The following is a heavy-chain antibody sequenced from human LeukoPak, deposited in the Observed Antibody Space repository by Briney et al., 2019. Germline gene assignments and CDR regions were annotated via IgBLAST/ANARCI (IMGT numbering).Heavy chain of an antibody. V-gene: IGHV1-69*06. Sequence: ASVKVSCKASGGTFSSCAISWVRQAPGQGLEWMGGIIPIFGTANYAQKFQGRVTITADKSTSTAYMELSSLRSEDTAVYYCASRDLPWIQLPSSRYYYYGMDVWGKGTTVTVSS. J-gene: IGHJ6*04. CDR1: GGTFSSCA. CDR2: IIPIFGTA. CDR3: ASRDLPWIQLPSSRYYYYGMDV. D-gene: IGHD5-18*01.